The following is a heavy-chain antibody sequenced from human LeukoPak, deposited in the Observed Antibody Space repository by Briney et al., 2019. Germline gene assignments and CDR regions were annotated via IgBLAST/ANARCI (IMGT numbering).Heavy chain of an antibody. Sequence: ASVKVSCKASGYSFSSYGISWVRQAPGQGLEWMGWISAYSGNTNYAHKLQGRVTMTTDTSTSTAYMELRSLRSDDTAVYYCARHRSRMVRGGDWFDPWGQGTLVTVSS. D-gene: IGHD3-10*01. CDR3: ARHRSRMVRGGDWFDP. CDR1: GYSFSSYG. J-gene: IGHJ5*02. V-gene: IGHV1-18*01. CDR2: ISAYSGNT.